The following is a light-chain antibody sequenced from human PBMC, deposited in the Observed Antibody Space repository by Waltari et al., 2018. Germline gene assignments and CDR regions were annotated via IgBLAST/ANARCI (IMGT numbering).Light chain of an antibody. CDR1: QSISTY. CDR2: DAS. J-gene: IGKJ5*01. V-gene: IGKV3-11*01. CDR3: QQRRDWPIT. Sequence: EIVLTKSPVTLSFSPGERATLSCRASQSISTYLAWYQQKPGQAPRLLIYDASNRAAGIPARFSGSGSGTDFTLTISSLEPEDFAVYYCQQRRDWPITFGQGTRLDIK.